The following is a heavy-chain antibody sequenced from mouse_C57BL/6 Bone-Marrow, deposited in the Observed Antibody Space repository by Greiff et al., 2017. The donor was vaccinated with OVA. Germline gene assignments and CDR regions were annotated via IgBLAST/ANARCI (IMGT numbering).Heavy chain of an antibody. J-gene: IGHJ1*03. CDR2: IWWDDDK. D-gene: IGHD4-1*01. CDR1: GFSLSTFGMG. V-gene: IGHV8-8*01. Sequence: QVTLKVSGPGILQPSQTLSLTCSFSGFSLSTFGMGVGWIRQPSGKGLEWLAHIWWDDDKYYNPALKRRLTISKDTSKNQVFLELANVGTADTATYYCARVVLGGGGYFDVWDTGTTVTVSS. CDR3: ARVVLGGGGYFDV.